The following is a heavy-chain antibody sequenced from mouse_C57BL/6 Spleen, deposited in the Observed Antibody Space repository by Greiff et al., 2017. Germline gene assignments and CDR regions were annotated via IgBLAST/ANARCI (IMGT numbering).Heavy chain of an antibody. Sequence: EVQLQQSGPELVKPGASVKIPCKASGYTFTDYNMDWVKQSHGKSLEWIGDINPNNGGTIYNQKFKGKATLTVDKSSSTAYMELRSLTSEDTAVYYCARGDGYDASFAYWGQGTLVTVSA. CDR3: ARGDGYDASFAY. J-gene: IGHJ3*01. V-gene: IGHV1-18*01. CDR2: INPNNGGT. D-gene: IGHD2-2*01. CDR1: GYTFTDYN.